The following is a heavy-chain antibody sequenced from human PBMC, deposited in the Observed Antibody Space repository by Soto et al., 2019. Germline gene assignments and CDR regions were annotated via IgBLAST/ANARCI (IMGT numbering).Heavy chain of an antibody. Sequence: QVQLQESGPGLVKPSGTLSLTCAVSGGSISSSNWWSWVRQPPGKGLEWIGEIYHSGSTNYNPSLTXRXXTSVAKSKNQFALKTSSVTAADTAVYYCERVVGGYSYGMDVWGQGTTVTVSS. CDR2: IYHSGST. V-gene: IGHV4-4*02. D-gene: IGHD2-2*01. CDR3: ERVVGGYSYGMDV. CDR1: GGSISSSNW. J-gene: IGHJ6*02.